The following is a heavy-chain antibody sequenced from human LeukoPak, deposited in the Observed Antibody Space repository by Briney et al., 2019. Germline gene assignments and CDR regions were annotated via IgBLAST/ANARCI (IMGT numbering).Heavy chain of an antibody. J-gene: IGHJ6*02. CDR2: IIPIFGTA. CDR3: ATSSMGYCSGGSCRYYYYGMDV. V-gene: IGHV1-69*13. D-gene: IGHD2-15*01. CDR1: GGTFSSYA. Sequence: SVKVSCKASGGTFSSYAISWVRQAPGQGLEWMRGIIPIFGTANYAQKFQGRVTITADESTSTAYMELSSLRSEDTAVYYCATSSMGYCSGGSCRYYYYGMDVWGQGTTVTVSS.